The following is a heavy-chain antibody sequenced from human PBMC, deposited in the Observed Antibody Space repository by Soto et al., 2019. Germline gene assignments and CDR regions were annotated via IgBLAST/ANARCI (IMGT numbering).Heavy chain of an antibody. J-gene: IGHJ6*03. CDR1: GYRFTSYW. Sequence: GESLKISCKGSGYRFTSYWIGWVRQMPGKGLEWMGIIYPGDSDTRYSPSFQGQVTISADKSISTAYLQWSSLKASDTAMYYCPRHLYYYGSGSYYPHYYYMDVCGKGTTVTVSS. D-gene: IGHD3-10*01. CDR3: PRHLYYYGSGSYYPHYYYMDV. CDR2: IYPGDSDT. V-gene: IGHV5-51*01.